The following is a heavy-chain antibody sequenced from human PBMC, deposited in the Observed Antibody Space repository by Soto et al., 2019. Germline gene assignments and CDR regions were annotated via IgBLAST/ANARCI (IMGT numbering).Heavy chain of an antibody. D-gene: IGHD2-15*01. V-gene: IGHV1-69*06. J-gene: IGHJ4*02. Sequence: QVQLVQSGAEVKKPGSSVKVSCKSSGGTFGSYAISWVRQAPGQGLEWRGGVIPIFGTPHYAQKFHGRVTIAADIPTSTAYLELSSLKSADTAVYYCAKIRWPISLQEEDAIWGQGTLVTVSS. CDR3: AKIRWPISLQEEDAI. CDR2: VIPIFGTP. CDR1: GGTFGSYA.